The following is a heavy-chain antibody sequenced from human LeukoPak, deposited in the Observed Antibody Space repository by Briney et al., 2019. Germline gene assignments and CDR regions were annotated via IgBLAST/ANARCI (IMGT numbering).Heavy chain of an antibody. CDR3: ARDSYQDYYGRFDP. D-gene: IGHD3-10*01. V-gene: IGHV3-33*01. Sequence: GGSLRLSCAASGFIFSNHGMHWVRQAPGKRLEWVAVIWDDGNNKRYANSVNGRFTISRDNSENTLYLQMNGLTAEDTAMYYCARDSYQDYYGRFDPWGQGTLVIVSS. CDR1: GFIFSNHG. J-gene: IGHJ5*02. CDR2: IWDDGNNK.